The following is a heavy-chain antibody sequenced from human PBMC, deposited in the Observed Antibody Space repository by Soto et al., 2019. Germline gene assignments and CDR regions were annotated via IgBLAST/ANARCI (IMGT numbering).Heavy chain of an antibody. V-gene: IGHV3-30*18. J-gene: IGHJ5*02. Sequence: GGSLRLSCAASGFTFSSYGMHWVRQAPGKGLEWVVVISYDGSNKYYADSVKGRFTISRDNSKNTLYLQMNSLRAEDTAVYYCAKTLAAAGSGDNWFDPWGQGTLVTVSS. D-gene: IGHD6-13*01. CDR1: GFTFSSYG. CDR2: ISYDGSNK. CDR3: AKTLAAAGSGDNWFDP.